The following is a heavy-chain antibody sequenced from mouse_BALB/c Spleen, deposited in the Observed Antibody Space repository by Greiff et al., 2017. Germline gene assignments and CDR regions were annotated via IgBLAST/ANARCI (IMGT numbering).Heavy chain of an antibody. V-gene: IGHV5-6-3*01. CDR2: INSNGGST. CDR3: AREGIYDGYREYYFDY. Sequence: DVHLVESGGGLVQPGGSLKLSCAASGFTFSSYGMSWVRQTPDKRLELVATINSNGGSTYYPDSVKGRFTISRDNAKNTLYLQMSSLKSEDTAMYYCAREGIYDGYREYYFDYWGQGTTLTVSS. CDR1: GFTFSSYG. D-gene: IGHD2-3*01. J-gene: IGHJ2*01.